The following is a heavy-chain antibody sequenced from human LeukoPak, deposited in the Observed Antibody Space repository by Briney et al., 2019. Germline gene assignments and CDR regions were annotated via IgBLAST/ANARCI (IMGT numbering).Heavy chain of an antibody. CDR2: IHYSGST. V-gene: IGHV4-59*01. Sequence: SETLSLTCAVSGGSISRYYWNWIRQPPGERLEWIGWIHYSGSTAYNPSLESRVTMSVDTSKNHISLKMTSVTAADTATYYCARWGYSDSSAYFVVDYWGQGVPVTVSS. D-gene: IGHD3-22*01. J-gene: IGHJ4*02. CDR3: ARWGYSDSSAYFVVDY. CDR1: GGSISRYY.